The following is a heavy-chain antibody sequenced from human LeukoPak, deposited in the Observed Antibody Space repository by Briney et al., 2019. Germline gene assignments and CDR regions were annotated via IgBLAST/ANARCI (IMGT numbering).Heavy chain of an antibody. CDR2: INPSSGAS. D-gene: IGHD3/OR15-3a*01. J-gene: IGHJ5*02. V-gene: IGHV1-2*02. CDR3: ATITEDWENNH. CDR1: GYTITGYY. Sequence: GASVKVSCKASGYTITGYYIHWVRQAPGQGLEWMGWINPSSGASSYAQKFQGSVTMTRDTSISTAYMDLSSLRSDDTAVYYCATITEDWENNHWGQGTLVTVSS.